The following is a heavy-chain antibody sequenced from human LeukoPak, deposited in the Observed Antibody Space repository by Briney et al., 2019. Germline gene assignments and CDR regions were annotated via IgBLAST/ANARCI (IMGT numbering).Heavy chain of an antibody. J-gene: IGHJ6*02. CDR1: GYTFTSYG. CDR3: ARATIVGAERYGMDV. V-gene: IGHV1-18*01. CDR2: ISAYNGNT. Sequence: ASVKVSCKASGYTFTSYGISWVRQAPGQGLEWMGWISAYNGNTNYAQKLQGRVTMTTDTSTSTAYMELRSLRSDDTAVYYCARATIVGAERYGMDVWGQGTTVTVSS. D-gene: IGHD1-26*01.